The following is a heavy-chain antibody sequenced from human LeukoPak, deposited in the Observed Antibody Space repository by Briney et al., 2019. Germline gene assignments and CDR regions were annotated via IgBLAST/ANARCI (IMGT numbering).Heavy chain of an antibody. V-gene: IGHV3-30*04. J-gene: IGHJ1*01. CDR1: RFTFSSYA. CDR2: ISYDGTNE. Sequence: GGSLRLSCAASRFTFSSYAMHWVRQAPGKGLEWVAAISYDGTNEYHADSVKGRFTISRDNSKNTLYLQMNSLRAEDTAIYYCARDRTEVARMGAFQHWGQGTLVTVSS. D-gene: IGHD6-19*01. CDR3: ARDRTEVARMGAFQH.